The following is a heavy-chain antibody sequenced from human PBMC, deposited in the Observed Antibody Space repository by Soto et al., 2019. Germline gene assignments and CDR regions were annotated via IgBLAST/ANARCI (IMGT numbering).Heavy chain of an antibody. Sequence: QVQLQESGPGLVKPSQTLSLTCTVSGGSISSGGYYWSWIRQHPGKGLEWIGYIYYSGSTYYNPSLKSRVTISVDTSKNQFSLKLSSVTAADTAVYYCAGSIAAAGLLRRLYYFDYWGQGTLVTVSS. CDR3: AGSIAAAGLLRRLYYFDY. CDR1: GGSISSGGYY. D-gene: IGHD6-13*01. V-gene: IGHV4-31*03. CDR2: IYYSGST. J-gene: IGHJ4*02.